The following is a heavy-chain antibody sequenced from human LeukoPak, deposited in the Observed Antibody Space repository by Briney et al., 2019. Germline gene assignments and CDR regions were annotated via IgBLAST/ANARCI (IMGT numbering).Heavy chain of an antibody. CDR2: ISYDGSNK. D-gene: IGHD6-19*01. Sequence: GGSLRLSCAASGFTFSSYGTHCVRQAPGKGLEWLAVISYDGSNKYYADSVKGRFTISRDNSKNTLYLQMNGLRADGTAVYYCAQDPTGYSSGWYGFDYWGQGTLVTVSS. V-gene: IGHV3-30*18. CDR1: GFTFSSYG. J-gene: IGHJ4*02. CDR3: AQDPTGYSSGWYGFDY.